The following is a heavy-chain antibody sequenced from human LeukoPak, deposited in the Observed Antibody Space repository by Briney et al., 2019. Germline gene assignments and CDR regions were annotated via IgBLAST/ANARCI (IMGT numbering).Heavy chain of an antibody. J-gene: IGHJ4*02. Sequence: SETLSLTCTVSGGSISSYYWSWIRRPPGKGLEWIGYIYYSGSTNYNPSLKSRVTISVDTSKNQFSLKLSSVTAADTAVYYCASLAAAGTGYWGQGTLVTVSS. D-gene: IGHD6-13*01. CDR3: ASLAAAGTGY. CDR1: GGSISSYY. CDR2: IYYSGST. V-gene: IGHV4-59*08.